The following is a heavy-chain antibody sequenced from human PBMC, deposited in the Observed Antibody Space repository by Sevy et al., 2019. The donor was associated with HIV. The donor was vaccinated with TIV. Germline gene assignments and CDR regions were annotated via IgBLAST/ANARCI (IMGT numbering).Heavy chain of an antibody. J-gene: IGHJ4*02. CDR3: ARDGSSSTSLGYYFDY. V-gene: IGHV4-4*02. Sequence: SETLSLTCAVSGGSISSSNWWSWVRQPPGKGLEWIGEIYHSGSTNYNPSLKSRVTISVDKSKNQFSLKLSSVTAADTAVYYCARDGSSSTSLGYYFDYWGQGTLVTVSS. D-gene: IGHD6-6*01. CDR2: IYHSGST. CDR1: GGSISSSNW.